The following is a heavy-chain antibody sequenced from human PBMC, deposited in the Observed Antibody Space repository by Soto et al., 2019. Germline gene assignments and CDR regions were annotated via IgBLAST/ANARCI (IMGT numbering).Heavy chain of an antibody. CDR3: ARGSRFSIYYYYYMDV. V-gene: IGHV4-39*07. CDR1: GGSISSSSYY. CDR2: IYYSGST. D-gene: IGHD3-3*01. Sequence: SETLSLTCTVSGGSISSSSYYWGWIRQPPGKGLEWIGSIYYSGSTYYNPSLKSRVTISVDTSKSQFSLKLSSVTAADTAVYYCARGSRFSIYYYYYMDVWGKGTTVTVSS. J-gene: IGHJ6*03.